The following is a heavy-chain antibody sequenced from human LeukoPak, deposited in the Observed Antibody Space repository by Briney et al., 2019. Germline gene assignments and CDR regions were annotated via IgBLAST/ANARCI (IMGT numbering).Heavy chain of an antibody. CDR1: GFTFSSYE. CDR2: ISSSGTTI. D-gene: IGHD3-22*01. V-gene: IGHV3-48*03. Sequence: GGSLRRSCAASGFTFSSYEMNWVRQAPGKGLEWVSYISSSGTTIYYADSVKGRFTISRDNAKNSLYLQMISLRAEDTAVYSCARDNYDSSGPYYFDYWGQGTLVTVSS. J-gene: IGHJ4*02. CDR3: ARDNYDSSGPYYFDY.